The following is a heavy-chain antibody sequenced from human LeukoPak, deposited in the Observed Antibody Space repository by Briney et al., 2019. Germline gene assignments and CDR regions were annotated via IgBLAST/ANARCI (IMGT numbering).Heavy chain of an antibody. CDR2: IGTAGDP. J-gene: IGHJ6*04. CDR1: GFTFSSYD. D-gene: IGHD3-10*01. Sequence: GGSLRLSCAASGFTFSSYDMHWVGQAARKGLNWVSAIGTAGDPYYPGSVKGRFTISRENAKNSLYLQMNSLRAGDTAVYYCARGDGSGSYYYGMDVWGKGTTVTVSS. CDR3: ARGDGSGSYYYGMDV. V-gene: IGHV3-13*05.